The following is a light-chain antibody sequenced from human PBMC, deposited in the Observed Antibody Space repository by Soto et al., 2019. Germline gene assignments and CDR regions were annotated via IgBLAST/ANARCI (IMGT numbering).Light chain of an antibody. CDR1: QGITTY. V-gene: IGKV1-6*01. Sequence: AIPMTQSPSSLSASVGDGVTITCRASQGITTYLSWYQQRPGKAPNLLIYAASSLQSGVPSRFRGGGSGTVFTLTIGSLQPEAFAPYYCLQDKSYPWTFGQGTKVELK. CDR2: AAS. CDR3: LQDKSYPWT. J-gene: IGKJ1*01.